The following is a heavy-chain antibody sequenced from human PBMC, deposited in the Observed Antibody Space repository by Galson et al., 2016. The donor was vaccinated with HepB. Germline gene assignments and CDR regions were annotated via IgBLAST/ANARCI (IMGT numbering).Heavy chain of an antibody. J-gene: IGHJ4*02. D-gene: IGHD6-13*01. V-gene: IGHV3-49*03. CDR3: SRDIEAGINFDF. CDR1: GFAFGDST. Sequence: SLRLSCATSGFAFGDSTMNWFRQAPGKGLEWVGFVRRKVYGGTTEYAASVKGRFIISRDDSRSIAYLHLNSLRFEDTAAYYCSRDIEAGINFDFLGQGTLVTVSS. CDR2: VRRKVYGGTT.